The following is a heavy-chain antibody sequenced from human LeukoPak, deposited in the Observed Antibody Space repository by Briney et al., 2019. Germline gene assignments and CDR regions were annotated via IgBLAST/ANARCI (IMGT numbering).Heavy chain of an antibody. D-gene: IGHD3-22*01. J-gene: IGHJ1*01. CDR1: GYTFTGYY. Sequence: ASVKVSCKASGYTFTGYYMHWVRQAPGQGLEWMGWINPNSGGTNSAQKFQGRVTMTRDTSIITAYMELSRLRSDDTAVYFCARGYYDGSDYEYFQHWGQGTLVTVSS. V-gene: IGHV1-2*02. CDR3: ARGYYDGSDYEYFQH. CDR2: INPNSGGT.